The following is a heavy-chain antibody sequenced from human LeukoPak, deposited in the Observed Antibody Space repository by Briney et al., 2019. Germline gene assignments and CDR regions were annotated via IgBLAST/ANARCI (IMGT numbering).Heavy chain of an antibody. J-gene: IGHJ3*02. CDR3: AHIPKRIAAAGPLKRNAFDI. CDR2: IYWDDDK. V-gene: IGHV2-5*02. D-gene: IGHD6-13*01. Sequence: VSGPTLVNPTQTLTLTCTFSGFSLSTSGVGVGWIRQPPGKALEWLALIYWDDDKRYSPSLKSRLTITKDTSKNQVVLTMTNMDPVDTATYYCAHIPKRIAAAGPLKRNAFDIWGQGTMVTVSS. CDR1: GFSLSTSGVG.